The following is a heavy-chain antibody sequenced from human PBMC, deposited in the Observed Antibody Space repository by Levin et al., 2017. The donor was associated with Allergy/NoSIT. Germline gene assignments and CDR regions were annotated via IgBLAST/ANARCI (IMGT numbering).Heavy chain of an antibody. CDR3: TRDFGDYVRYYFNT. CDR1: GYTFTSYY. D-gene: IGHD4-17*01. J-gene: IGHJ4*02. CDR2: INTGGGST. V-gene: IGHV1-46*03. Sequence: GGSLRLSCKASGYTFTSYYMHWVRQAPGQGLEWMGIINTGGGSTNYAQKFQGRVTMTRDTSTSTVYMELSSLRSDDTAVYYCTRDFGDYVRYYFNTWGQGTLVTVSS.